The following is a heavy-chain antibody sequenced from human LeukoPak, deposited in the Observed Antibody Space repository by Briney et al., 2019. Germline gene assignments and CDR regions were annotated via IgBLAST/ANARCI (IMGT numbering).Heavy chain of an antibody. Sequence: GGSLRLSCAASGFTFSSYGMHWVRQAPGKGLEWVSFIRYDGSNKYYADSVKGRFTISRDNSKNTLYLQMNRLRAEDTAVYYCAKDTTTVPGHAFDIWGQGTMVTVSS. D-gene: IGHD4-17*01. CDR2: IRYDGSNK. CDR1: GFTFSSYG. CDR3: AKDTTTVPGHAFDI. J-gene: IGHJ3*02. V-gene: IGHV3-30*02.